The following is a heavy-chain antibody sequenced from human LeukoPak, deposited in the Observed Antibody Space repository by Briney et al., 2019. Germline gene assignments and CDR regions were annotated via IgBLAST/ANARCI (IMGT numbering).Heavy chain of an antibody. CDR3: AKEIDNSSFTIGYFDY. V-gene: IGHV3-23*01. J-gene: IGHJ4*02. D-gene: IGHD2/OR15-2a*01. Sequence: GGSLRLSCAVSGFTFSNYAMSWVRQAPGKGLEWVTGISGSGGSTQYADSVKGRFTISRDNSKNTLYLQMNSLRAEDTAVYYCAKEIDNSSFTIGYFDYWGQGTLVTVSS. CDR2: ISGSGGST. CDR1: GFTFSNYA.